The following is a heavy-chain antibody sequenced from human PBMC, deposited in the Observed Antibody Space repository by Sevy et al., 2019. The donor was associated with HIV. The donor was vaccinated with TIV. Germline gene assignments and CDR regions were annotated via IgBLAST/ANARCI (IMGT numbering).Heavy chain of an antibody. CDR3: ASSSAHYYYYGMDV. CDR2: MNTNSGNT. V-gene: IGHV1-8*01. CDR1: GYTFTSYD. J-gene: IGHJ6*02. Sequence: ASVKVSCKASGYTFTSYDINWVRQATGQGLEWMGWMNTNSGNTGYAQKFQGRVTMTRNTSISTAYMELSSLRSEDTAVYYCASSSAHYYYYGMDVWGQGTTVTVSS. D-gene: IGHD3-3*01.